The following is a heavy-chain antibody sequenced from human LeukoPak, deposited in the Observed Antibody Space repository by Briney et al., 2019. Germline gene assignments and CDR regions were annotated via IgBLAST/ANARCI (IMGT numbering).Heavy chain of an antibody. CDR1: GFTFSSYG. CDR2: ISYDGSNK. Sequence: PGGSLRLSCAASGFTFSSYGMHWVRQAPGKGLEWVAVISYDGSNKYYADSVKGRFTISRDNSKNTLYLQMNSLRAEDTAVYYCAREQEMATHDAFDIWGQGTMVTVSS. CDR3: AREQEMATHDAFDI. V-gene: IGHV3-30*03. D-gene: IGHD5-24*01. J-gene: IGHJ3*02.